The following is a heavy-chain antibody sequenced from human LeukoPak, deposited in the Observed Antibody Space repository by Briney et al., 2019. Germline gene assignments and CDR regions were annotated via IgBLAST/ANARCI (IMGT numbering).Heavy chain of an antibody. V-gene: IGHV4-4*07. D-gene: IGHD3-10*01. CDR1: GGSISRYY. Sequence: PSETLSLTCTVSGGSISRYYWSWIRQPAGKGLERIGRIYTSGSTNYNPSLKSRVTMSVDTSKNQFSLKLSSVTAADTAVYYCARCVGVRGATARYWFDPWGQGTLGTVSS. CDR3: ARCVGVRGATARYWFDP. J-gene: IGHJ5*02. CDR2: IYTSGST.